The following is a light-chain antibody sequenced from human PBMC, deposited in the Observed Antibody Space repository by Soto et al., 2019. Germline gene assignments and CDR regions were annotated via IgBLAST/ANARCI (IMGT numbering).Light chain of an antibody. Sequence: QSALTQPASVSGSPGQSITISCTGTSGDVGGYNYVSWYQHHPGKAPKLIIYDVSNRPSGVSIRFSGSKSDNTASLTISGLQPEDEADYHCSSYTTSNTRQIVFGTGTKVT. J-gene: IGLJ1*01. CDR2: DVS. CDR3: SSYTTSNTRQIV. V-gene: IGLV2-14*03. CDR1: SGDVGGYNY.